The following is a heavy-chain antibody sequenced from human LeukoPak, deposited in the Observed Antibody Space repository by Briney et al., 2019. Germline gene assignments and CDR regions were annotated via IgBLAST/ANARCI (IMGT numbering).Heavy chain of an antibody. CDR1: GFTFSIYD. D-gene: IGHD3-3*01. J-gene: IGHJ4*02. CDR2: IDRGVGST. CDR3: AKAGSVRFLEWLPYDY. V-gene: IGHV3-23*01. Sequence: PGGSLRLSCAASGFTFSIYDLSWVRQAPGKGLECVSAIDRGVGSTYYADSVKGRFTISRDNSKNTLYLQMNSLRAEDTAVYYCAKAGSVRFLEWLPYDYWGQGTLVTVSS.